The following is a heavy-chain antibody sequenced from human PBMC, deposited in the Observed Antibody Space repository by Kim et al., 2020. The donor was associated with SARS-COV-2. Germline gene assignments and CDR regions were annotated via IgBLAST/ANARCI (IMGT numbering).Heavy chain of an antibody. V-gene: IGHV3-43*01. CDR3: AKDGWSLTDYYYYYYMDV. Sequence: VKGRFTISRDNSKNSLYLRMNSRRTEDTALYYCAKDGWSLTDYYYYYYMDVWGKGTTVTVSS. D-gene: IGHD7-27*01. J-gene: IGHJ6*03.